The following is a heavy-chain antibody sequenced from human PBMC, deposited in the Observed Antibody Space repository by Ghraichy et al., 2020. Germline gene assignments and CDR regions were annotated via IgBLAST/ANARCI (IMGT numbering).Heavy chain of an antibody. V-gene: IGHV4-34*01. CDR3: ARTWSRGYGVGY. CDR1: GGSFSGYY. D-gene: IGHD5-12*01. Sequence: SETLSLTCAVYGGSFSGYYWSWIRQPPGKGLEWIGEINHSGSTNYNPSLKSRVTISVDTSKNQFSLKLSSVTAADTAVYYCARTWSRGYGVGYWGQGTLVTVSS. CDR2: INHSGST. J-gene: IGHJ4*02.